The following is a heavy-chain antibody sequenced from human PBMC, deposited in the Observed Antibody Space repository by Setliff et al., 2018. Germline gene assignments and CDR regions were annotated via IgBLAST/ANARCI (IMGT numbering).Heavy chain of an antibody. V-gene: IGHV5-10-1*01. D-gene: IGHD6-19*01. J-gene: IGHJ6*03. CDR1: GYSFTSYW. CDR2: IDPSDSYT. CDR3: ARVYAAVVGYYYYYMDV. Sequence: PGESLKISCKGSGYSFTSYWISWVRQMPGKGLEWMGRIDPSDSYTNYSPSFQGHVTISADKSISTAYLQWSSLKASDTAMYYCARVYAAVVGYYYYYMDVWGKGTTVTVSS.